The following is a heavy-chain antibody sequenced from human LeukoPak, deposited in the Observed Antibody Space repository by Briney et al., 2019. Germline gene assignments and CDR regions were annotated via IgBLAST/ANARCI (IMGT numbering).Heavy chain of an antibody. CDR1: GGSISSYY. CDR3: ARADFWSGYLLDY. Sequence: SETLSLTCTVSGGSISSYYWSWIRQSAGKGLEWIGRIYTSGSTNYNPSLKSRVTMSVDTSKNRFSLKLSSVTAADTAVYYCARADFWSGYLLDYWGQGTLVTVSS. J-gene: IGHJ4*02. CDR2: IYTSGST. D-gene: IGHD3-3*01. V-gene: IGHV4-4*07.